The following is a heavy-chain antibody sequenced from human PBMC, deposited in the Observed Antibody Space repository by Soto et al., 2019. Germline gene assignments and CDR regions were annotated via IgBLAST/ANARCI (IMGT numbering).Heavy chain of an antibody. CDR2: IIPIFGTA. CDR3: ASSSAYYYDSSGYYFL. J-gene: IGHJ4*02. CDR1: GGTFSSYA. Sequence: ASVKVSCKASGGTFSSYAISWVRQAPGQGLEWMGGIIPIFGTANYAQKFQGRVTITADESTSTAYMELSSLRSEDTAVYYCASSSAYYYDSSGYYFLWGQGTLVTVSS. D-gene: IGHD3-22*01. V-gene: IGHV1-69*13.